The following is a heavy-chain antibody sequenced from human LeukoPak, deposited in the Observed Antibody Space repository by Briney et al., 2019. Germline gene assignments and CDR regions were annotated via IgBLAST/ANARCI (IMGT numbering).Heavy chain of an antibody. CDR3: ARHSFGSSSNYYFDY. D-gene: IGHD6-13*01. CDR1: GGSISSSSYY. V-gene: IGHV4-39*01. CDR2: IYYSGST. J-gene: IGHJ4*02. Sequence: SETLSLTCTVSGGSISSSSYYWGWIREPPGKGLEWSGTIYYSGSTYYNPSLKSRVTISVDTSKNQFSLKLSSVTAADTAVYYCARHSFGSSSNYYFDYWGQGTLVTVSS.